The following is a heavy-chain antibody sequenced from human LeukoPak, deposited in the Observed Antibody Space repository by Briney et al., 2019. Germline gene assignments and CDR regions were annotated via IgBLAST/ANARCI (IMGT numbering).Heavy chain of an antibody. Sequence: AGESLRLSCAASGFTLSDYYMHWLRQVPGKGLVWVSHINGDGSSTGYADSVKGRFTISRDNAKNTLYLHLNSLRAEDTAVYYCARGKYNYACDGWGQGTLVTVSS. V-gene: IGHV3-74*01. D-gene: IGHD5-18*01. CDR1: GFTLSDYY. CDR2: INGDGSST. J-gene: IGHJ4*02. CDR3: ARGKYNYACDG.